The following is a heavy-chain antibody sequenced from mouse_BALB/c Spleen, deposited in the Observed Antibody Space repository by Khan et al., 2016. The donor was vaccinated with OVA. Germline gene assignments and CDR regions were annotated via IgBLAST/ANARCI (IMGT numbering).Heavy chain of an antibody. Sequence: EVELVESGGGLVQTGGSRKLSCAASGFTFSGFGMHWVRQAPEKGLEWVAYIRSDSNTIYYADTVKGRFTISRDNSTNTLFLQMTSLRSEDTAMYYAANNCYYYYDCWSRATTLTVAA. J-gene: IGHJ2*01. CDR2: IRSDSNTI. CDR3: ANNCYYYYDC. D-gene: IGHD2-12*01. CDR1: GFTFSGFG. V-gene: IGHV5-17*02.